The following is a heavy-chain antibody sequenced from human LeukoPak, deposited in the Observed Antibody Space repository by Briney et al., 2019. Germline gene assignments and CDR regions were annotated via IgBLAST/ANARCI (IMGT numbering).Heavy chain of an antibody. Sequence: GGSLRLSCAASGFTFSSYSMNWVRQAPGKGLEWVSSISSSSSYIYYADSAKGRFTISRDNAKNSLYLQMNSLRAEDTAVYYCARVSGDFPAFDIWGQGTMVTVSS. CDR3: ARVSGDFPAFDI. CDR1: GFTFSSYS. V-gene: IGHV3-21*01. D-gene: IGHD7-27*01. J-gene: IGHJ3*02. CDR2: ISSSSSYI.